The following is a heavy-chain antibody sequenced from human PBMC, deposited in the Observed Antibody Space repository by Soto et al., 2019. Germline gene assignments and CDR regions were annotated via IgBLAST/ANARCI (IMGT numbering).Heavy chain of an antibody. CDR3: ARDAIRPAFYYYYGMDV. D-gene: IGHD6-6*01. J-gene: IGHJ6*02. V-gene: IGHV1-18*01. Sequence: ASVKVSCKASGYTFTSYGISWVRQAPGQGLEWMGWISAYNGNTNYAQKLQGRGTMTTDTSTSTAYMELRSLRSDDTAVYYCARDAIRPAFYYYYGMDVWGQGTTVTVSS. CDR1: GYTFTSYG. CDR2: ISAYNGNT.